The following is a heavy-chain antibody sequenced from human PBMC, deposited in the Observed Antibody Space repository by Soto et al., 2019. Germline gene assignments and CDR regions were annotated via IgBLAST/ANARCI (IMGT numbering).Heavy chain of an antibody. CDR1: GGTFSSYT. D-gene: IGHD5-12*01. V-gene: IGHV1-69*02. Sequence: QVQLVQSGAEVKKPGSSVKVSCKASGGTFSSYTISWVRQAPGQGLEWMGRIIPILGIANYAQKFQGRVTITADKSTSTAYMELSSLRSEDTAVYYCARTAGMATIRESWVDYWGQGTLVTVSS. CDR3: ARTAGMATIRESWVDY. CDR2: IIPILGIA. J-gene: IGHJ4*02.